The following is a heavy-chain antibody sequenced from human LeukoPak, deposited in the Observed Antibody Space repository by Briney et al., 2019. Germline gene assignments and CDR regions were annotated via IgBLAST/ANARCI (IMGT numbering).Heavy chain of an antibody. CDR1: GGSISSYY. CDR3: ARHYDFWSGYYFARTQLNWFDP. J-gene: IGHJ5*02. CDR2: IYYSGST. V-gene: IGHV4-59*08. D-gene: IGHD3-3*01. Sequence: SETLSLTCTVSGGSISSYYWSWIRQPPGKGLEWIGYIYYSGSTNYNPSLKSRVTISVDTSKNQFSLKLSSVTAADTAVYYCARHYDFWSGYYFARTQLNWFDPWGQGTLVTVSS.